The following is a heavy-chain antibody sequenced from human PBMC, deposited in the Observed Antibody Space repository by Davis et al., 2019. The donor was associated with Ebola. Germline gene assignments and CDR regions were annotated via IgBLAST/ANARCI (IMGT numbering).Heavy chain of an antibody. CDR2: ISESSTYI. CDR3: ARAETYSSSSELDY. D-gene: IGHD6-6*01. V-gene: IGHV3-21*01. J-gene: IGHJ4*02. CDR1: EFTFSNYY. Sequence: GESLKISCAASEFTFSNYYMNWVRQVPGKGLEWVSSISESSTYIYYADSVKGRFTTSRDNAKNSLYLQMNSLRAEDTAVYYCARAETYSSSSELDYWGQGTLVTVSS.